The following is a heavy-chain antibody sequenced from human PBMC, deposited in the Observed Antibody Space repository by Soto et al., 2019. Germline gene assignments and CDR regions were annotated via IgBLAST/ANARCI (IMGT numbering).Heavy chain of an antibody. J-gene: IGHJ4*02. V-gene: IGHV3-48*02. D-gene: IGHD3-22*01. CDR1: GFTFSSYS. CDR2: ISSSSSTI. CDR3: ARDFITMIVVPFIGGFDD. Sequence: PGGSLRLSCAASGFTFSSYSMNWVRQAPGKGLEWVSYISSSSSTIYYADSVKGRFTISRDNAKNSLYLQMNSLRDEDTAVYYCARDFITMIVVPFIGGFDDRGQRTPVTVSS.